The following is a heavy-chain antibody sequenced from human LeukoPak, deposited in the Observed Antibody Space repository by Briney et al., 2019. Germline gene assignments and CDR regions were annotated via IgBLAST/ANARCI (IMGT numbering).Heavy chain of an antibody. CDR1: GFTFSGFA. Sequence: PGRSLRLSCAVSGFTFSGFAMYWVRQAPGKGLEWVALISYDGSKNYYADSVKGRFTCSRDNSKNTLSLQMNSLRAEDTAVYYCAKDKGIAVAGNYWFDPWGQGTLVTVSS. J-gene: IGHJ5*02. D-gene: IGHD6-19*01. V-gene: IGHV3-30-3*01. CDR2: ISYDGSKN. CDR3: AKDKGIAVAGNYWFDP.